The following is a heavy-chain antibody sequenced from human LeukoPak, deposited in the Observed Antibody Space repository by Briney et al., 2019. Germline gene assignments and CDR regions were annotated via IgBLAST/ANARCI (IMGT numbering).Heavy chain of an antibody. CDR3: ATGLNYDFWSGYQMGGY. V-gene: IGHV3-48*04. CDR2: ISSSSSTI. Sequence: PGGSLRLSCAASGFTFSSYSMNWVRQAPGKGLEWVSYISSSSSTIYYADSVKGRFTISRDNAKNSLYLQMNSLRAEDTAVYYCATGLNYDFWSGYQMGGYWGQGTLVTVSS. J-gene: IGHJ4*02. D-gene: IGHD3-3*01. CDR1: GFTFSSYS.